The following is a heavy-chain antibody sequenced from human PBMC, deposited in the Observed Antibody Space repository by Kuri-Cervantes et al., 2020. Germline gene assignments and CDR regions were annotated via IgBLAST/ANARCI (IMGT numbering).Heavy chain of an antibody. V-gene: IGHV4-59*10. D-gene: IGHD6-19*01. CDR3: ARGGEELAVAGNVGFDY. Sequence: SETLSLTCAVYGGSFSGYYWSWIRQPAGKGLEWIGRIYTSGSTNYNPSLKSRVTISVDKSKNQFSLKLSSVTAADTAVYYCARGGEELAVAGNVGFDYWGQGTLVTVSS. CDR1: GGSFSGYY. J-gene: IGHJ4*02. CDR2: IYTSGST.